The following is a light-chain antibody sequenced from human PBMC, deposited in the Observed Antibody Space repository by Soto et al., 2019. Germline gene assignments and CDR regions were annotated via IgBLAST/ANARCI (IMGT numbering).Light chain of an antibody. CDR2: DAS. Sequence: DIQMTQSPSTLSASVGHRVTITCRASQSISSWLAWYQQKPGKAPKLLIYDASSLESGVPSRFSGSGSGTEFTLTISSLQPDDFATYYCQQYNSYSLFTFGPGTKVDIK. CDR1: QSISSW. V-gene: IGKV1-5*01. CDR3: QQYNSYSLFT. J-gene: IGKJ3*01.